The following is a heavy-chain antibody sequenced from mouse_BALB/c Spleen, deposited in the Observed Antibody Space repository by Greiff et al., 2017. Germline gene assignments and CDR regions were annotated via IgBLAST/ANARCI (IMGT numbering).Heavy chain of an antibody. CDR2: ISTYYGDA. Sequence: QVQLQQSGAELVRPGVSVKISCKGSGYTFTDYAMHWVKQSHAKSLEWIGVISTYYGDASYNQKFKGKATMTVDKSSSTAYMELARLTSEDSAIYYCARWCDYDGYYAMDYWGQGTSVTVSS. J-gene: IGHJ4*01. CDR3: ARWCDYDGYYAMDY. CDR1: GYTFTDYA. D-gene: IGHD2-4*01. V-gene: IGHV1S137*01.